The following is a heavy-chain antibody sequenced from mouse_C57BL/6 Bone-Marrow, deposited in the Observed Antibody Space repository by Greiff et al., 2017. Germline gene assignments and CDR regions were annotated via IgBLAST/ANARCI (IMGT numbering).Heavy chain of an antibody. D-gene: IGHD2-3*01. CDR2: INPNNGGT. CDR3: ANDGYYWFAY. CDR1: GYTFTDYY. Sequence: EVQLQQSGPELVKPGASVKISCKASGYTFTDYYMNWVKQSHGQSLEWLGDINPNNGGTSYNQKFKGKATLTVDKSSSTAYMELRSLTSEDSAVYYCANDGYYWFAYWGQGTLVTVSA. J-gene: IGHJ3*01. V-gene: IGHV1-26*01.